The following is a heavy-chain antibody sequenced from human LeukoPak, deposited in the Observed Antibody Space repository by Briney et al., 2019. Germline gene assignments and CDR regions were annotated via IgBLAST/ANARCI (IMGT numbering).Heavy chain of an antibody. CDR2: ISDDGSYT. J-gene: IGHJ4*02. CDR1: GFSFSSHW. CDR3: ASFGISWRSSY. V-gene: IGHV3-74*01. Sequence: GGSLRLSCAASGFSFSSHWVHWVRQAPGKGLVWVSRISDDGSYTINVDSVKGQFTIPRDNVNNMLYLHVNSLRAEDTAVYYCASFGISWRSSYWGQGTLVTVSS. D-gene: IGHD2-21*01.